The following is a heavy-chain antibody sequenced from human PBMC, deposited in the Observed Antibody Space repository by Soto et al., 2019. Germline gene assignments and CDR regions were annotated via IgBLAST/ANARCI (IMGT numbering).Heavy chain of an antibody. CDR2: IHSDGRST. J-gene: IGHJ3*02. D-gene: IGHD1-26*01. V-gene: IGHV3-74*01. Sequence: EVQLVESGGGLVQPGESLRLSCVASGFTFSYYWMHWVRQGPGKGLVWVSRIHSDGRSTTYADSVKGRFTISRDNAKNTLYLQMNSLRAESTAVYYCARGDRGAFDIWGQGTVVTVSS. CDR1: GFTFSYYW. CDR3: ARGDRGAFDI.